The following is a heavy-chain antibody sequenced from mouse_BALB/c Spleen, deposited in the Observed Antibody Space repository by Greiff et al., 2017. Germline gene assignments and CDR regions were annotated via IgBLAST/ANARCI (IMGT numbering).Heavy chain of an antibody. CDR2: ISNGGGST. J-gene: IGHJ4*01. D-gene: IGHD2-1*01. V-gene: IGHV5-12-2*01. CDR3: ARGEDYGNFPSMDY. Sequence: EVQGVESGGGLVQPGGSLKLSCAASGFTFSSYTMPWVRQTPEKRLEWVAYISNGGGSTYYPDTVKGRFTISRDNAKNTLYLQMSSLKSEDTAMYYCARGEDYGNFPSMDYWGQGTSVTVSS. CDR1: GFTFSSYT.